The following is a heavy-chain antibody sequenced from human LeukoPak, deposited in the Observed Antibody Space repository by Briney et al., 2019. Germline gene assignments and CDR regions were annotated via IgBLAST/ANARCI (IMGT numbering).Heavy chain of an antibody. Sequence: SVKVSCKASGDTFSSYAISWVRQAPGQGLEWMGRIIPILGIANYAQKFQGRVTITADKSTSTAYMELSSLRSEDTAVYYCARDGPYGDYVGYFDYWGQGTLVTVSS. CDR3: ARDGPYGDYVGYFDY. D-gene: IGHD4-17*01. J-gene: IGHJ4*02. CDR2: IIPILGIA. V-gene: IGHV1-69*04. CDR1: GDTFSSYA.